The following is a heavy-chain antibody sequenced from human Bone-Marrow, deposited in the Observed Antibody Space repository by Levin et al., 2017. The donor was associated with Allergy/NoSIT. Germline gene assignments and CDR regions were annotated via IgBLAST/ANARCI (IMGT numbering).Heavy chain of an antibody. J-gene: IGHJ6*02. CDR1: GFTFSNYS. CDR3: ARDKAPFGSGWYQNYYYYGMDV. D-gene: IGHD6-19*01. V-gene: IGHV3-21*01. Sequence: PGGSLRLSCAASGFTFSNYSMNWVRQAPGKGLEWVSYISSSSSYIYSADSLKGRFTISRDNAKNSLYLQMNSLRAEDTGVYYCARDKAPFGSGWYQNYYYYGMDVWGQGTTVTVSS. CDR2: ISSSSSYI.